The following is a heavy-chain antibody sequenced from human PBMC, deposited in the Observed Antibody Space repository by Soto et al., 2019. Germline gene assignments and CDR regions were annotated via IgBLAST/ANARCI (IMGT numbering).Heavy chain of an antibody. CDR1: GYTFTSYG. D-gene: IGHD2-8*01. V-gene: IGHV1-18*01. Sequence: GASVKVSCKASGYTFTSYGISWVRQAPGQGLEWMGWISAYNGNTNYAQKLQGRVTMTTDTSTSTAYMELRSLRSDDTAVYYRARDSTYCTNGVCYISYGMDVWGQGTTVTVSS. J-gene: IGHJ6*02. CDR3: ARDSTYCTNGVCYISYGMDV. CDR2: ISAYNGNT.